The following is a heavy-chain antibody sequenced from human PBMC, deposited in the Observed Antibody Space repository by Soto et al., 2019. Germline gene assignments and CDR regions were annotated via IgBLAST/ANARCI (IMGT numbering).Heavy chain of an antibody. Sequence: QITLKESGPTLVKPTQTLTLTCTFSGFSLSSTRVAVGWIRQPPGKALEWLALIYWDDDKRYSPFLKRRLTITKDTSKNQVVLTMTNMDPVDTATYYCAHSVVAGLGYYFDYWGQGTLFTVSS. CDR1: GFSLSSTRVA. CDR2: IYWDDDK. CDR3: AHSVVAGLGYYFDY. J-gene: IGHJ4*02. D-gene: IGHD6-19*01. V-gene: IGHV2-5*02.